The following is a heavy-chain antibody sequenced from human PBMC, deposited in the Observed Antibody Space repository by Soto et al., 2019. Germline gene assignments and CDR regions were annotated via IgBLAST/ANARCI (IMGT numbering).Heavy chain of an antibody. CDR3: SNDEHRDLHSFPTQRSSDL. V-gene: IGHV3-21*01. CDR2: ISRGSDHI. D-gene: IGHD1-1*01. Sequence: QAPWNGLEWLSLISRGSDHIYYADSVKGRFTTSRDNAENSLYLQMDSLRAEDTAVFYCSNDEHRDLHSFPTQRSSDL. J-gene: IGHJ2*01.